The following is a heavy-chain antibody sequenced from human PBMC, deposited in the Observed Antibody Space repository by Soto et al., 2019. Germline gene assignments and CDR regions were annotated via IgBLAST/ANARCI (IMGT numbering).Heavy chain of an antibody. V-gene: IGHV3-9*01. CDR1: GFTFDDYV. CDR3: AKDIGAVAGLMDV. CDR2: ISWNSGSI. J-gene: IGHJ6*03. Sequence: SLRLSCAASGFTFDDYVMHWVRQAPGKGLEWVSGISWNSGSIGYADSVKGRFTISRDNAKNSLYLQMNSLRAEDTALYYCAKDIGAVAGLMDVWGKRTTVTVSS. D-gene: IGHD6-19*01.